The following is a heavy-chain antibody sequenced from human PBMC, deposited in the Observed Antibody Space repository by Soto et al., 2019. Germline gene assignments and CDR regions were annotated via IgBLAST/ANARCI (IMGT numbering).Heavy chain of an antibody. Sequence: GGSLRLSCAASGFTFSSYAMHWVRQAPGKGLELVAVISYDGSNKYYADSVKGRFTISRDNSKNTLYLQKNSLRAEDTVVYYCARGRGYSSGWYGGGINYYGMDVWGQGTTVTVSS. CDR1: GFTFSSYA. CDR3: ARGRGYSSGWYGGGINYYGMDV. J-gene: IGHJ6*02. D-gene: IGHD6-19*01. CDR2: ISYDGSNK. V-gene: IGHV3-30-3*01.